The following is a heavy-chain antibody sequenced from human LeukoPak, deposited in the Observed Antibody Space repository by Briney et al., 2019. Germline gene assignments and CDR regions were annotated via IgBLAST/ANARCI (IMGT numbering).Heavy chain of an antibody. CDR3: ARDGDYYYDSSGDY. CDR2: ISSNGGST. Sequence: HPGGSLRLSCAASGFTFSSYAMHWVRQAPGKGLEYVSAISSNGGSTYYANSVKGRFTISRDNSKNTLYLQMGSLRAEDMAVYYCARDGDYYYDSSGDYWGQGTLVTVSS. D-gene: IGHD3-22*01. V-gene: IGHV3-64*01. J-gene: IGHJ4*02. CDR1: GFTFSSYA.